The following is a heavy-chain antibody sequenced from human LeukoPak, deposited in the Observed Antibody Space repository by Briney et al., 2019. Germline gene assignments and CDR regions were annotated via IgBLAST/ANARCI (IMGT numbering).Heavy chain of an antibody. CDR1: GFTFSSYA. Sequence: GGSLRLSCAASGFTFSSYAMSWVRQAPGKGLEWVSAISGSGGSTYNADSVKGRFTISRDNAKNSLYLQMNSLRAEDTAVYYCARGLELVRGVIFDYWGQGTLVTVSS. CDR3: ARGLELVRGVIFDY. D-gene: IGHD3-10*01. V-gene: IGHV3-23*01. CDR2: ISGSGGST. J-gene: IGHJ4*02.